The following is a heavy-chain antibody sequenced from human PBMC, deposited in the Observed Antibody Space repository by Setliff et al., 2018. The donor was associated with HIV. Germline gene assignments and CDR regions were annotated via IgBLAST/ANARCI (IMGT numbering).Heavy chain of an antibody. CDR3: ASILETATNWGALWFDP. V-gene: IGHV3-74*01. Sequence: GESLKISCSASGVIFNNLWMHWVRQVPGKGLVWIADINQDGSDANYAESVKGRFTISRDNSKNRLYLQMNSLRAEDTAVYYCASILETATNWGALWFDPWGQGTLVTVSS. J-gene: IGHJ5*02. CDR2: INQDGSDA. CDR1: GVIFNNLW. D-gene: IGHD3-16*01.